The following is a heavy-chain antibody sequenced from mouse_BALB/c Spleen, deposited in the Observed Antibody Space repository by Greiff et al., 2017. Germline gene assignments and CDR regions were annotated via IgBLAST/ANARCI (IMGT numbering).Heavy chain of an antibody. CDR2: INPSNGRT. D-gene: IGHD1-1*01. CDR1: GYTFTSYW. J-gene: IGHJ4*01. V-gene: IGHV1S81*02. Sequence: QVQLQQPGAELVKPGASVKLSCKASGYTFTSYWMHWVKQRPGQGLEWIGEINPSNGRTNYNEKFKSKATLTVDKSSSTAYMQLSSLTSEDSAVYYCARRRLREGYAMDYWGQGTSVTVSS. CDR3: ARRRLREGYAMDY.